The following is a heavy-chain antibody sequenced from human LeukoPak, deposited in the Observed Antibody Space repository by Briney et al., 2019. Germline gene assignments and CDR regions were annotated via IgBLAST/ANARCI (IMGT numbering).Heavy chain of an antibody. D-gene: IGHD4-17*01. J-gene: IGHJ4*02. V-gene: IGHV4-4*02. Sequence: SETLSLTCAVSGAFITNSHWWSWARQPPGKGLEWIGEIYHSGTTNYNPSLQSRVTMPVDKSKNQFSLKLSSVTAADTAVYYCATYFYGEYGSYYFDYWGQGTLVTVSS. CDR3: ATYFYGEYGSYYFDY. CDR2: IYHSGTT. CDR1: GAFITNSHW.